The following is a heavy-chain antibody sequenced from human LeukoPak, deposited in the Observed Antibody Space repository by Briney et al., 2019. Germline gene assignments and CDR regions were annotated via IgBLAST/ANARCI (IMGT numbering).Heavy chain of an antibody. V-gene: IGHV4-59*12. CDR2: IYYSGSP. J-gene: IGHJ2*01. CDR1: GGSISSYY. CDR3: ATRPKFMSTYFDL. Sequence: SETLSLTCTVSGGSISSYYWSWIRQPPGKGLEWIGYIYYSGSPNYNPSLKGRVTMSLDTSKNQFSLKLRSVTAADTAVYYCATRPKFMSTYFDLWGRGTLVTVSS. D-gene: IGHD5/OR15-5a*01.